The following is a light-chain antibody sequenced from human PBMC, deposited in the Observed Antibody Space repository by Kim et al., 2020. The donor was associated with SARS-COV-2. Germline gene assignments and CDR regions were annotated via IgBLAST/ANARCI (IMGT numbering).Light chain of an antibody. J-gene: IGKJ1*01. Sequence: ASLGDRVTITCRASESITIWLAWYQVKPGKAPKLLIYDASTLDSGVPSRFSGSGSGTAFTLTISSLQPDDFATYYCQQYSTYSRVFGQGTKVDIK. V-gene: IGKV1-5*01. CDR2: DAS. CDR1: ESITIW. CDR3: QQYSTYSRV.